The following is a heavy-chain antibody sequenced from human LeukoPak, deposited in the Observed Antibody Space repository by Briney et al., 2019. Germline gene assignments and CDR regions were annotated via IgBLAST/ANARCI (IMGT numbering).Heavy chain of an antibody. V-gene: IGHV3-74*03. CDR2: INSDGSAT. CDR1: GFTFSRYW. Sequence: GGSLGLSCEASGFTFSRYWMHWVRQAPGKGLMWVSRINSDGSATTYADFVKGRFTISRDNAKNTVYLQMNSLRVDDTAIYYCERDYGAWGQGTLVTVSP. D-gene: IGHD4/OR15-4a*01. CDR3: ERDYGA. J-gene: IGHJ5*02.